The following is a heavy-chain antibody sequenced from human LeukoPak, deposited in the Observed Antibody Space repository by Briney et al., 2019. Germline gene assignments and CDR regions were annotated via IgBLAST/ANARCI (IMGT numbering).Heavy chain of an antibody. CDR3: ARLSKNCTNGVCSDNYFDY. CDR2: IYPGDSDT. J-gene: IGHJ4*02. CDR1: GYSFTSYW. V-gene: IGHV5-51*01. Sequence: GESLKISCKGSGYSFTSYWIGWVRQMPGKGLEWMGIIYPGDSDTRYSPSFQGQVTISADKYLSTAYLQWSSLKASDTAMYYCARLSKNCTNGVCSDNYFDYWGQGTLVTVSS. D-gene: IGHD2-8*01.